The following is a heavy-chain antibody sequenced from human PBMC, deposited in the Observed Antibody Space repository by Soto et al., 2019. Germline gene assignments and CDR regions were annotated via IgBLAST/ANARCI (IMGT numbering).Heavy chain of an antibody. CDR3: ARVDASGPMVRGVSDP. Sequence: QVQLVQSGAEVKKPGASVKVSCKASGYTFTGYYMHWVRQAPGQGLEWMGWINPNSGGTNYAQKFQGWVTMTRDTSISTAYMELRSLRSDDTAVYYCARVDASGPMVRGVSDPWGQGTLVTVSS. J-gene: IGHJ5*02. V-gene: IGHV1-2*04. CDR2: INPNSGGT. D-gene: IGHD3-10*01. CDR1: GYTFTGYY.